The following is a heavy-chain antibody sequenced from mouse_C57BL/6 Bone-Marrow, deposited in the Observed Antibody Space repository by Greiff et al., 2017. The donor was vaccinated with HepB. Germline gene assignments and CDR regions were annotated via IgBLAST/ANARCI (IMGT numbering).Heavy chain of an antibody. V-gene: IGHV14-1*01. D-gene: IGHD1-1*01. Sequence: EVYVVESGAELVRPGASVKLSCTASGFNIKDYYMHWVKQRPEQGLEWIGRIDPEDGDTEYAPKFQGKATMTADTSSNTAYLQLSSLTSEDTAVYYCTTWILRYPYYFDYGGQGTTLTVSS. CDR1: GFNIKDYY. CDR3: TTWILRYPYYFDY. CDR2: IDPEDGDT. J-gene: IGHJ2*01.